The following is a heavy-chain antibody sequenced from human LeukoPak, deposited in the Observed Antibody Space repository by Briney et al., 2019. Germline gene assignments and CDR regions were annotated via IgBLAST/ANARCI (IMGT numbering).Heavy chain of an antibody. V-gene: IGHV3-23*01. CDR3: ARDAQFGWNYPFYYYYYMDV. CDR1: GFTFSTYA. CDR2: ISGSATGT. J-gene: IGHJ6*03. Sequence: GGSLRLSCAASGFTFSTYAMNWVRQAPGKGLEWVSAISGSATGTYYADSVKGRFTISRDNSKNTLYLQMGSLRAEDMAVYYCARDAQFGWNYPFYYYYYMDVWGKGTTVTVSS. D-gene: IGHD1-7*01.